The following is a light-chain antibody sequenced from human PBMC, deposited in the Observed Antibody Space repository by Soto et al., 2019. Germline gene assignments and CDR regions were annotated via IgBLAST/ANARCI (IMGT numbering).Light chain of an antibody. CDR1: HSISTH. V-gene: IGKV1-39*01. J-gene: IGKJ5*01. CDR2: AAS. CDR3: QQYNNWPPIT. Sequence: DIQMTHSPSSLSASLGDRVTITCRASHSISTHLNWYQQKPGKAPNLLIYAASSLQSGVPSRFSGSGSGTEFTLTISSLQSEDFAVYFCQQYNNWPPITFGQGTRLEIK.